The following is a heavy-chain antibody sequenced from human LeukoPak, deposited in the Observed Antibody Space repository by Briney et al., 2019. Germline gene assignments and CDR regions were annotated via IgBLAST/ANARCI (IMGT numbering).Heavy chain of an antibody. V-gene: IGHV4-31*03. CDR2: IYYSGST. D-gene: IGHD6-6*01. CDR1: GGSVSSGGYY. Sequence: SQTLSLTCTVSGGSVSSGGYYWSWIRQHPGKGLEWIGYIYYSGSTYYNPSLKSRVTISVDTSKNQFSLKLSSVTAADTAVYYCARDRGAAQLFDYWGQGTLVTVSS. J-gene: IGHJ4*02. CDR3: ARDRGAAQLFDY.